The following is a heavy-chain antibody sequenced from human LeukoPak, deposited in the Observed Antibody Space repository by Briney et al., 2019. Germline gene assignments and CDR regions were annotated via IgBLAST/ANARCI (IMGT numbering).Heavy chain of an antibody. J-gene: IGHJ1*01. CDR1: GFTFSDYE. CDR2: IWYDGSNK. Sequence: PGGSLRLSCAASGFTFSDYEMNWVRQAPGKGLEWVAVIWYDGSNKYYADSVKGRFTISRDNSKNTLYLQMNSLRAEDTAVYYCARDTAAATAEYFQHWGQGTLVTVSS. CDR3: ARDTAAATAEYFQH. D-gene: IGHD6-13*01. V-gene: IGHV3-33*08.